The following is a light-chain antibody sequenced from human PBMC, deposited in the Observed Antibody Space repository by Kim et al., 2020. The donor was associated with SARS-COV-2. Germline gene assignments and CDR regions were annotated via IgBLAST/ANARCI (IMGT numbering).Light chain of an antibody. CDR3: LQDYSYPRT. CDR2: AAS. Sequence: ASVGDRVTITCRASQDIGKDLGWYQQKPGEAPNLLIYAASTLQNGVPLRFSGSGSGTDFTLTISSLQPEDFATYYCLQDYSYPRTFGQGTKVDIK. CDR1: QDIGKD. J-gene: IGKJ1*01. V-gene: IGKV1-6*01.